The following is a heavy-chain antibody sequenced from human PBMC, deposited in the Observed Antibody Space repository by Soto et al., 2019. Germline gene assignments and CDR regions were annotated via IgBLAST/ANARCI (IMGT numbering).Heavy chain of an antibody. CDR2: ISGSGGST. Sequence: EVQLLESGGGLVQPGGSLRLSCAASGFTFSSYAMSWVRQAPGKGLEWVSAISGSGGSTYYADSVKGRFTISRDNSKNALYLQMNSLRAEDTAVYYCAKFRQTQSYYDYIWGSYRYEPTESGSWFDPWGQGTLVTVSS. CDR1: GFTFSSYA. D-gene: IGHD3-16*02. J-gene: IGHJ5*02. V-gene: IGHV3-23*01. CDR3: AKFRQTQSYYDYIWGSYRYEPTESGSWFDP.